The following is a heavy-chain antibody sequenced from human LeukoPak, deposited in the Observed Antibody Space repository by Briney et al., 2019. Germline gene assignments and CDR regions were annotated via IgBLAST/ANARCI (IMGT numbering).Heavy chain of an antibody. D-gene: IGHD2-15*01. J-gene: IGHJ4*02. CDR2: ISSNSYI. CDR1: GFTFSSYS. V-gene: IGHV3-21*01. Sequence: GGSLRLSCAASGFTFSSYSMNWVRQAPGKGLEWVSSISSNSYIYYADSVKGRFTISRDNAKNSLYLQMNSLRAEDTAVYYCARELPANYWGQGTLVTVSS. CDR3: ARELPANY.